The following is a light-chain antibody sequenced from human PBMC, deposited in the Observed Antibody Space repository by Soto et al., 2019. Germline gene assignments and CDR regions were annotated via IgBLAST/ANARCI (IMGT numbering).Light chain of an antibody. CDR2: EVS. Sequence: QSALTQPASVSGSPGQSITISCTGTSSDVGGYNYVSWYLQHPGKAPKLMIYEVSNRPSGVSNRFSGSKSGNTASLTISGLXAEDEADYYCSSYTTSSTLYVFGTGTKVTV. CDR3: SSYTTSSTLYV. J-gene: IGLJ1*01. CDR1: SSDVGGYNY. V-gene: IGLV2-14*01.